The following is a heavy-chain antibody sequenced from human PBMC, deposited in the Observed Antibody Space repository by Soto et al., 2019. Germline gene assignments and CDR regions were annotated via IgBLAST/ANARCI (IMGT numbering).Heavy chain of an antibody. J-gene: IGHJ3*02. CDR3: ARDGTIQWGAPDAFDI. Sequence: SETLSLTCTVSGGSISSYYWSWIRQPPGKGLEWIGYIYYSGSTNYNPSLKSRVTISVDTSKNQFSLKLSSVTAADTAVYYCARDGTIQWGAPDAFDIWGQGTMVTVSS. CDR1: GGSISSYY. CDR2: IYYSGST. V-gene: IGHV4-59*01. D-gene: IGHD1-26*01.